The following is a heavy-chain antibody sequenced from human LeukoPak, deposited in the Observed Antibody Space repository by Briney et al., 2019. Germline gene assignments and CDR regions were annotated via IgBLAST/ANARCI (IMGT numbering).Heavy chain of an antibody. CDR3: ARVYGDYLSYFDY. CDR2: ISYDGSNK. J-gene: IGHJ4*02. V-gene: IGHV3-30*03. D-gene: IGHD4-17*01. Sequence: GGSLRLSCTASGFTFSSYGMHWVRQAPGKGLEWVAVISYDGSNKYYADSVKGRFTISRDNSKNTLYLQMNSLRAEDTAVYYCARVYGDYLSYFDYWGQGTLVTVSS. CDR1: GFTFSSYG.